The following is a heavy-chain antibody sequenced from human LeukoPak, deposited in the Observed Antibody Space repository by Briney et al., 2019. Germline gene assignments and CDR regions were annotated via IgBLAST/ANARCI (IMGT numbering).Heavy chain of an antibody. V-gene: IGHV1-46*01. CDR3: ARRTYSSSYFDY. Sequence: ASVKVSCKASGYTFTSYYKHWVRQAPGQGLEWLGIINPSDGSTNYAQKFQGRVTMTRDMSTSTVYMELSSLRSEDTAVYYCARRTYSSSYFDYWGQGTLVTVSS. J-gene: IGHJ4*02. D-gene: IGHD6-6*01. CDR2: INPSDGST. CDR1: GYTFTSYY.